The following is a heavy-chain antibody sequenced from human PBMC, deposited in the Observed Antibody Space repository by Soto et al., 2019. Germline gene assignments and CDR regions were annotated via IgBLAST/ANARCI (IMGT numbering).Heavy chain of an antibody. CDR3: AGMAGVPWYFDL. V-gene: IGHV3-30*03. Sequence: QVQLVESGGGVVQPGRSLRLSCAASGFTFSTYGMHWVRQAPGKGLDWVAVISYDGSTKYYADSLKGRFTISRDNSKSTLYLQMNSLRPEDTAVYGCAGMAGVPWYFDLWGRGNLVTVSS. CDR2: ISYDGSTK. CDR1: GFTFSTYG. J-gene: IGHJ2*01. D-gene: IGHD3-10*01.